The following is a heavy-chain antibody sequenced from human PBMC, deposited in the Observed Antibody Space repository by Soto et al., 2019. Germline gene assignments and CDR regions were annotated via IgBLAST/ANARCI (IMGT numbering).Heavy chain of an antibody. CDR1: GYTFTNYW. Sequence: GESLKISCKGSGYTFTNYWIGWVRQMPGKGLEWMGIVYPGDSDTKYNPSFQGQVTISADKSITTTYLQWSSLKASDTAIYYCAASIFYYGMDVWGQGTTVTVSS. CDR3: AASIFYYGMDV. CDR2: VYPGDSDT. V-gene: IGHV5-51*01. J-gene: IGHJ6*02.